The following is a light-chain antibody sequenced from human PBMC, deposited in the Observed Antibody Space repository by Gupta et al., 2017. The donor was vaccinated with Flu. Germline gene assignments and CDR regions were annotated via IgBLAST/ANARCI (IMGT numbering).Light chain of an antibody. J-gene: IGKJ4*01. V-gene: IGKV4-1*01. CDR1: QSVLYSSSNKHY. Sequence: DIVMTQSPDSLSVSLGERATINCKSSQSVLYSSSNKHYLAWYQHKPGQPPKLLIYWASTRESGVPDRFIGSGSGTYFTLTISSLQAEDVAVYFCQQYYDAPLTFGGGTKVEIK. CDR3: QQYYDAPLT. CDR2: WAS.